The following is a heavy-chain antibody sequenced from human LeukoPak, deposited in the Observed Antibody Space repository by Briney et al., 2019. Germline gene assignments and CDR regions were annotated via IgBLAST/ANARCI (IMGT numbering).Heavy chain of an antibody. Sequence: GSSVKVSCKASGGTFSSYAISWVRQAPGQGLEWMGGIIPIFGTANYAQKFQGRVTITTDESTSTAYMELSSLRSEDTAVYYCARGPGVSYYDSSGYYYDYWGQGTLVTVSS. J-gene: IGHJ4*02. CDR2: IIPIFGTA. CDR1: GGTFSSYA. V-gene: IGHV1-69*05. D-gene: IGHD3-22*01. CDR3: ARGPGVSYYDSSGYYYDY.